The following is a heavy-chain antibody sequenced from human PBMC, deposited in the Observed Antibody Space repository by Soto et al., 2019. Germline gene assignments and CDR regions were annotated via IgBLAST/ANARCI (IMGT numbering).Heavy chain of an antibody. V-gene: IGHV1-69*02. CDR3: ARSPPDYYDSSGYSDRDY. J-gene: IGHJ4*02. CDR1: GGTFSSYT. Sequence: SVKVSCKASGGTFSSYTISWVRQAPGQGLEWMGRIIPILGIANYAQKFQGRVTITADKSTSTAYMELSSLRSEDTAVYYCARSPPDYYDSSGYSDRDYWGQGTLVTVSS. D-gene: IGHD3-22*01. CDR2: IIPILGIA.